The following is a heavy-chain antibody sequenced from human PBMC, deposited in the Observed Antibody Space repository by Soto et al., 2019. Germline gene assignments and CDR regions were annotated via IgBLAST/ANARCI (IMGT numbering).Heavy chain of an antibody. Sequence: GGSLRLSCSASGFTFGSHSMNWVRQAPGKGLEWIAYISSGSSDIYYGDSVKGRVTISRDNAQNSVYLQLENLRDADTAVYYCAKGPNHYYDSGGYYNWFDPWGQGTLVTVSS. CDR3: AKGPNHYYDSGGYYNWFDP. CDR2: ISSGSSDI. CDR1: GFTFGSHS. D-gene: IGHD3-22*01. V-gene: IGHV3-21*04. J-gene: IGHJ5*02.